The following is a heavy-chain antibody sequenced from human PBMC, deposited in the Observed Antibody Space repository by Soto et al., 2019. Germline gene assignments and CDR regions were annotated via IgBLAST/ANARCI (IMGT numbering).Heavy chain of an antibody. CDR1: GVTFSSYT. CDR3: ARAVAAAGTSWFDP. Sequence: KVSCQASGVTFSSYTISWVRQAPGQGLEWMGRIIPILGIANYAQKFQGRVTITADKSTSTAYMELSSLRSEDTAVYYCARAVAAAGTSWFDPWGQGTLVTVSS. D-gene: IGHD6-13*01. V-gene: IGHV1-69*02. J-gene: IGHJ5*02. CDR2: IIPILGIA.